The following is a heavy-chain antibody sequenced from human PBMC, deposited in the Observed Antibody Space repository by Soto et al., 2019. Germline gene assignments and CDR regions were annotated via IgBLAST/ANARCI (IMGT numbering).Heavy chain of an antibody. D-gene: IGHD2-2*01. V-gene: IGHV1-8*01. CDR2: MNPNSGNT. Sequence: QVQLVQSGAEVKKPGASVKVSCKASGYTFTSYDINWVRQATGQGLEWMGWMNPNSGNTGYAQKCQGRDTLTSNTSISTAYMELSSLRSEDTAVYYCARAEGYCSSTSCYYYYGMDVWGQGTTVTVSS. CDR1: GYTFTSYD. J-gene: IGHJ6*02. CDR3: ARAEGYCSSTSCYYYYGMDV.